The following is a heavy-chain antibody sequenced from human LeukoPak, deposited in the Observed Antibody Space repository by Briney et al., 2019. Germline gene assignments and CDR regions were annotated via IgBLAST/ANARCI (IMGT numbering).Heavy chain of an antibody. V-gene: IGHV1-24*01. D-gene: IGHD3-22*01. J-gene: IGHJ1*01. CDR2: FDPEDGET. CDR3: ATVGTDYYDSSAQKVYFQH. Sequence: GASVKVSCKASGYTFTGYYMHWVRQAPGKGLEWMGGFDPEDGETIYAQKFQGRVTMTEDTSTDTAYMELSSLRSEDTAVYYCATVGTDYYDSSAQKVYFQHWGQGTLVTVSS. CDR1: GYTFTGYY.